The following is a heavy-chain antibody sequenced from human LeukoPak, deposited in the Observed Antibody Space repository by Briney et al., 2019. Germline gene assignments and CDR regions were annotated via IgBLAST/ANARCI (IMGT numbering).Heavy chain of an antibody. Sequence: SETLSLTCTVSGGFISSGDYYWTWIRQPPGKGLEWIGYIYYSGSTYYNPSLKSRVTISVDTSKNQFSLKLSSVTAADTAVYYCARRELGNAFDIWGQGTKVTVSS. CDR1: GGFISSGDYY. CDR2: IYYSGST. V-gene: IGHV4-30-4*01. D-gene: IGHD7-27*01. J-gene: IGHJ3*02. CDR3: ARRELGNAFDI.